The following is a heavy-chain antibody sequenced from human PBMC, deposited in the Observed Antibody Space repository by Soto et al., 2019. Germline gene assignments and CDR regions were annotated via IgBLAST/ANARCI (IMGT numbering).Heavy chain of an antibody. CDR1: GYTFTSYA. D-gene: IGHD3-3*01. Sequence: GASVKVSCKASGYTFTSYAMNWVRQAPGQGLEWTGWINTNTGNPTYAQGFTGRFVFSLDTSVSTAYLQICSLKAEDTAVYYCARERGPNDFWSGYYRDNYYYGMDVWGQGTTVTVSS. CDR3: ARERGPNDFWSGYYRDNYYYGMDV. V-gene: IGHV7-4-1*01. CDR2: INTNTGNP. J-gene: IGHJ6*02.